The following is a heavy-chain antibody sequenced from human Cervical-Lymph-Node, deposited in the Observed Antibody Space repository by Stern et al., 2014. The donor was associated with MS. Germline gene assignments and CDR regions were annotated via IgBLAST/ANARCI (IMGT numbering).Heavy chain of an antibody. Sequence: VQLVQSGAEVKSPGASVKVSCRASGYTFSNYDITCVRQAPGQGPECMGCMNPNRENKGYARHVRGRCTMPSDSSTTTAYMELSGLRSEDTAVYYCARAIRYQLLSEYWGQGTLVTVSS. CDR1: GYTFSNYD. V-gene: IGHV1-8*02. D-gene: IGHD1-7*01. CDR3: ARAIRYQLLSEY. J-gene: IGHJ4*02. CDR2: MNPNRENK.